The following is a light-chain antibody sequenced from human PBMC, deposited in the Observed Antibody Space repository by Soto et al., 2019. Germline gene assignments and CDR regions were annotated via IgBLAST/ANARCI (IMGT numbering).Light chain of an antibody. V-gene: IGKV3-15*01. CDR2: GAS. CDR1: QSVSSK. CDR3: QQYYNWPPLT. Sequence: EIVMTQSPATLSVSPGERATLSCRASQSVSSKLAWYQQKPGQAPRLLIYGASTRATSIPARFSGSGSGTEFTLTISSLQSEDFGVYYCQQYYNWPPLTFGGGTKVEIK. J-gene: IGKJ4*01.